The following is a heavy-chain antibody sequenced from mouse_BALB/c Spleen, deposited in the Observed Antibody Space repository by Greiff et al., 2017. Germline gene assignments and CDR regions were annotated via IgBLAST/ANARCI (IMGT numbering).Heavy chain of an antibody. D-gene: IGHD2-4*01. CDR3: TRLITAY. J-gene: IGHJ3*01. Sequence: QVQLQQSGAELVKPGASVKLSCKASGYTFTSYYMYWVKQRPGQGLEWIGEINPGNGGTNFNEKFKSKATLTVDKSSSTAYMQLSSLTSEDSAVYYCTRLITAYWGQGTLVTVSA. CDR2: INPGNGGT. CDR1: GYTFTSYY. V-gene: IGHV1S81*02.